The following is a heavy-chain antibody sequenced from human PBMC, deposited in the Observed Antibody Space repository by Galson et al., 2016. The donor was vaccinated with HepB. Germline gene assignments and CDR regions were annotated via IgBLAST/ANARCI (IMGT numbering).Heavy chain of an antibody. Sequence: QSGAEVKKPGESLKISCQASGYSLSNYWIGWVRQLPGKGLEWMGLIRPGVSTTYYRPSLQGQVTISADKSLFTAYLQWSNLRASDSGLYYCASATDGNFFFGYWAQGTLVSVSS. D-gene: IGHD5-24*01. CDR3: ASATDGNFFFGY. CDR1: GYSLSNYW. CDR2: IRPGVSTT. V-gene: IGHV5-51*01. J-gene: IGHJ4*02.